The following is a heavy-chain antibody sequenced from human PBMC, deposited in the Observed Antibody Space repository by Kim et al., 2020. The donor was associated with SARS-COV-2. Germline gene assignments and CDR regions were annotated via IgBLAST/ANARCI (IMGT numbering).Heavy chain of an antibody. CDR3: TRSQIVPPIMPIDY. Sequence: GGSLRLSCAASGFTFSSCDMNWVRQPPGKGLEWISYISSSGRRTYYAESVKGRFTISRDNAKNSLFLEMNSLRADDTAVYYCTRSQIVPPIMPIDYWGLGTLVTVSS. J-gene: IGHJ4*02. D-gene: IGHD2-2*01. CDR1: GFTFSSCD. V-gene: IGHV3-48*03. CDR2: ISSSGRRT.